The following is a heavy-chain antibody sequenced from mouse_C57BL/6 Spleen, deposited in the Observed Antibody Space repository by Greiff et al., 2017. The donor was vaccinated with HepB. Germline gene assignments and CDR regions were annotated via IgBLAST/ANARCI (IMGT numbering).Heavy chain of an antibody. D-gene: IGHD2-2*01. V-gene: IGHV1-26*01. J-gene: IGHJ2*01. CDR3: ARGRLRRGFDY. CDR2: INPNNGGT. CDR1: GYTFTDYY. Sequence: EVQLQQSGPELVKPGASVKISCKASGYTFTDYYMNWVKQSHGKSLEWIGDINPNNGGTSYNQKFKGKATLTVDKSSSTAYMELRSLTSEDSAVYYGARGRLRRGFDYWGQGTTLTVSS.